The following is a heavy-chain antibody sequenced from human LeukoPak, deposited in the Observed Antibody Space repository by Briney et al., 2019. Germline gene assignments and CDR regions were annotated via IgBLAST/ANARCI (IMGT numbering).Heavy chain of an antibody. D-gene: IGHD2-21*01. J-gene: IGHJ3*02. V-gene: IGHV3-66*01. Sequence: PGGSLRLSCAASGFTVSSNYMSWVRQAPGKGLEWVSVIYSGGSTYYADSVKGRFTISRDNSKNTLYLQMNSLRAEDTAVYYCARSIREYFRPHDAFDIWGQGTMVTVSS. CDR3: ARSIREYFRPHDAFDI. CDR1: GFTVSSNY. CDR2: IYSGGST.